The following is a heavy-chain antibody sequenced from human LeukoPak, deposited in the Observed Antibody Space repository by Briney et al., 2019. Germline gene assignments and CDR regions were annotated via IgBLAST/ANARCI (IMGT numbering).Heavy chain of an antibody. J-gene: IGHJ3*02. CDR3: AKDMGSHGSGSYYAFDI. CDR1: GFTFSSYS. Sequence: GGSLRLSCAASGFTFSSYSMNWVRQAPGKGLEWVSSISSSSSYIYYADSVKGRFTLSRDSSRNTLYLQMNSLRAEDTAVYYCAKDMGSHGSGSYYAFDIWGQGTMVTVSS. V-gene: IGHV3-21*01. CDR2: ISSSSSYI. D-gene: IGHD3-10*01.